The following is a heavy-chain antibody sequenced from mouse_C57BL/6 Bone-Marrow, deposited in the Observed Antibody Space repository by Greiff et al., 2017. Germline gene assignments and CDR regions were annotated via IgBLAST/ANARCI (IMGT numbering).Heavy chain of an antibody. V-gene: IGHV7-1*01. Sequence: VMLVESGGGLVQSGRSLRLSCATSGFTFSDFYMEWVRQAPGKGLEWIAASRNKANDYTTEYSASVKGRFIVSRDTSQSILYLQMNALRAEDTASYYCARDADYGNSRDWYFDVWGTGTTVTVSS. CDR2: SRNKANDYTT. J-gene: IGHJ1*03. CDR3: ARDADYGNSRDWYFDV. CDR1: GFTFSDFY. D-gene: IGHD2-1*01.